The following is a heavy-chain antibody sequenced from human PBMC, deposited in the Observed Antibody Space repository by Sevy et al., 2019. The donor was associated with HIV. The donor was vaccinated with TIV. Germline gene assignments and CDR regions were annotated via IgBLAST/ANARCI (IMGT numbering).Heavy chain of an antibody. CDR2: ISGSGGST. Sequence: GGSLRLSCAASGFTFSSYAMSWVRQAPGKGLEWVSAISGSGGSTYYADSVKGRFTISRDNSKNTLYLQMNSLRAEDTAVYYCAKVLGYYDSSGYYQVDDAFDIWGQWTMVTVSS. V-gene: IGHV3-23*01. CDR1: GFTFSSYA. J-gene: IGHJ3*02. CDR3: AKVLGYYDSSGYYQVDDAFDI. D-gene: IGHD3-22*01.